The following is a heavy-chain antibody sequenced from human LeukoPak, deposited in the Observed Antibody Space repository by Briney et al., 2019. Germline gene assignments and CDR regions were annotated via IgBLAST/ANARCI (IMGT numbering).Heavy chain of an antibody. CDR1: GGSISGSSYY. D-gene: IGHD3-10*01. CDR2: IYYSGST. CDR3: ARHYGP. V-gene: IGHV4-39*01. J-gene: IGHJ4*02. Sequence: PSETLSLTCTVSGGSISGSSYYWGWIRQPPGKGVEWIGSIYYSGSTYYNPSLKSRDTISVDTSKNQFSLKLNSVTGTDAVVYYCARHYGPWGQGTLATVSS.